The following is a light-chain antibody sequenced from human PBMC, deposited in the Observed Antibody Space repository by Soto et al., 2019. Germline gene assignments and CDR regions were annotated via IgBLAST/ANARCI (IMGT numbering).Light chain of an antibody. V-gene: IGKV3-15*01. J-gene: IGKJ1*01. CDR2: DAS. CDR1: QSISNN. CDR3: QQYNNLPPWT. Sequence: ILMTQSPATLSVSPGERATLSCRASQSISNNLAWYQQKPGQAPRLLIYDASTRATGIPDRFSGSGSGAELTLTISGLQSEDVSVYYCQQYNNLPPWTFGQGTKVDIK.